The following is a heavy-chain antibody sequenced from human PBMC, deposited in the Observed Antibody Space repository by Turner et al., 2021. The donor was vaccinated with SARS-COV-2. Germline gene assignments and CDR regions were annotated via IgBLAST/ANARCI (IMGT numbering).Heavy chain of an antibody. CDR3: AREGDDSSGYWSGD. V-gene: IGHV3-21*01. CDR2: ISSSGSSI. Sequence: EVQLLEAGGGLFSPGGSLRRSCSASGFTFSSYCMNWVRKGTGKGLEWVAAISSSGSSIYYADSVKGRFTISRDNGRNSLYLQMNSLRAEDTAVYYGAREGDDSSGYWSGDWGQGTLVTVSS. D-gene: IGHD3-22*01. J-gene: IGHJ4*02. CDR1: GFTFSSYC.